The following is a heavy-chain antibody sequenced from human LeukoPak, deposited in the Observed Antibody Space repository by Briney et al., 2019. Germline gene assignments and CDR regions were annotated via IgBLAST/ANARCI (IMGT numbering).Heavy chain of an antibody. CDR2: ISGSGGST. V-gene: IGHV3-23*01. Sequence: GGSLRLSCAASGFTFSSYAMSWVRQAPGKGLEWVSAISGSGGSTYYADSVKGRFTISRDNSKNTLYLQMNSLRAEGTAVYYCSVMHRYYDGSGYWVQWGQGTLVTVSS. CDR1: GFTFSSYA. CDR3: SVMHRYYDGSGYWVQ. D-gene: IGHD3-22*01. J-gene: IGHJ4*02.